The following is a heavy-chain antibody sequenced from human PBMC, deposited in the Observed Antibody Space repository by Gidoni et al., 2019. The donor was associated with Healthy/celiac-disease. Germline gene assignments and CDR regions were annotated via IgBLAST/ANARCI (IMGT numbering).Heavy chain of an antibody. CDR2: ISSNGGST. D-gene: IGHD3-22*01. J-gene: IGHJ4*02. CDR3: VKDLTTQYYYDSSGLYFDY. V-gene: IGHV3-64D*06. Sequence: QLVESGGGLVQPGGSLRLSCSASGFTFSSYAMHWVRQAPGKGLEYVSAISSNGGSTYYADSVKGRFTISRDNSKNTLYLQMSSLRAEDTAVYYCVKDLTTQYYYDSSGLYFDYWGQGTLVTVSS. CDR1: GFTFSSYA.